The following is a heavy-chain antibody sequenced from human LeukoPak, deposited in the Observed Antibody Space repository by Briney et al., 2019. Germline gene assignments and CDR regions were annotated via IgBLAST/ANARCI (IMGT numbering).Heavy chain of an antibody. CDR2: ISGSGGST. CDR1: GFTFSSYA. V-gene: IGHV3-23*01. Sequence: GGALRLSCAASGFTFSSYALSWVRQAPGEGLEWVSAISGSGGSTYYADSVKGRFTISRDNSKNTLYLQMNSLRAEDTAVYYCAKDTDLEWLLSAFDYWGQGTLVTVSS. D-gene: IGHD3-3*01. CDR3: AKDTDLEWLLSAFDY. J-gene: IGHJ4*02.